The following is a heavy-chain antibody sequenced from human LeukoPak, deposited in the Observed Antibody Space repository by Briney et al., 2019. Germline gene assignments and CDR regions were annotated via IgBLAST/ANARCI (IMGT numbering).Heavy chain of an antibody. Sequence: GGSLRLSCAASGFTFSSYWMTRVRQAPGKGLEWVANINQDGGEKYYVDSAKGRFTISRDNAKNSLYLQMSSLRAEDAAVYYCATDYHGYFDYWGQGTLVTVSS. J-gene: IGHJ4*02. CDR3: ATDYHGYFDY. D-gene: IGHD1-14*01. CDR1: GFTFSSYW. CDR2: INQDGGEK. V-gene: IGHV3-7*01.